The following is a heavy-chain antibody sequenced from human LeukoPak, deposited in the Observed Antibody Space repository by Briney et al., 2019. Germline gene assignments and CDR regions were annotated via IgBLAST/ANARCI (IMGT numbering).Heavy chain of an antibody. CDR2: ISYDGSNK. D-gene: IGHD4-17*01. J-gene: IGHJ4*02. Sequence: GRSLRLSCAASGFTFSSYAMHWVRQAPGKGLEWVAVISYDGSNKYYADSVKGRFTISRDNSKNTLYLQMNSLRAEDTAVYYCARGNYGEALGYWGQGTLGTVSS. V-gene: IGHV3-30-3*01. CDR3: ARGNYGEALGY. CDR1: GFTFSSYA.